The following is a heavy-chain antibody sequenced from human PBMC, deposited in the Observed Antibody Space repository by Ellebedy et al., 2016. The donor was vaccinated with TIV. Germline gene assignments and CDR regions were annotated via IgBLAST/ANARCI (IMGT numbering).Heavy chain of an antibody. Sequence: SETLSLTXTVSGGSISSSSYYWGWIRQPPGKGLEWIGSIYYSGSTYYNPSLKSRVTISVDTSKNQFSLKLSSVTAADTAVYYCASGRGGGREGPIDYWGQGTLVTVSS. CDR3: ASGRGGGREGPIDY. CDR1: GGSISSSSYY. D-gene: IGHD2-15*01. J-gene: IGHJ4*02. V-gene: IGHV4-39*07. CDR2: IYYSGST.